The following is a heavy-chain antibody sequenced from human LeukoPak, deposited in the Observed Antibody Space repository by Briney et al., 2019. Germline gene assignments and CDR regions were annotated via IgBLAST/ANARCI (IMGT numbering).Heavy chain of an antibody. J-gene: IGHJ5*02. D-gene: IGHD3-9*01. CDR1: GGTFSSYA. V-gene: IGHV1-69*05. Sequence: SVKVSCKASGGTFSSYAISWVRQAPGQGLEWMGGIIPILGTANYAQKFQGRVTITTDESTSTAYMELSSLRSEDTAVYYCARSTTYYDILTGSYFDPWGQGTLVTVSS. CDR2: IIPILGTA. CDR3: ARSTTYYDILTGSYFDP.